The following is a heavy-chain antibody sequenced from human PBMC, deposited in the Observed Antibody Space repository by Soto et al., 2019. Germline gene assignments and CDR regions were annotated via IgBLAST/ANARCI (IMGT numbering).Heavy chain of an antibody. CDR1: GYTFTSYD. CDR3: ANLVGSIAAAGRAFDI. V-gene: IGHV1-8*01. J-gene: IGHJ3*02. CDR2: MNPNSGNT. D-gene: IGHD6-13*01. Sequence: EASVKVSCKASGYTFTSYDINWVRQATGQGLEWMGWMNPNSGNTGYAQKFQGRVTMTRNTSISTAYMELSSLRSEDTAVYYCANLVGSIAAAGRAFDIWGQGTMVTVSS.